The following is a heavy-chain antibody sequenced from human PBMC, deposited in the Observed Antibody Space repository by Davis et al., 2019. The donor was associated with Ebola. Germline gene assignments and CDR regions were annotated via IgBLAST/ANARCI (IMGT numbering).Heavy chain of an antibody. CDR2: ISAYNGNT. CDR3: ARGGTPYYYGMDV. CDR1: GYTFTSYG. Sequence: AASVKVSCKASGYTFTSYGISWVRQAPGQGLEWMGWISAYNGNTNYAQKLQGRVTMTTDTSTSTAYMELSSLRSEDTAVYYCARGGTPYYYGMDVWGQGTTVTVSS. J-gene: IGHJ6*02. V-gene: IGHV1-18*01.